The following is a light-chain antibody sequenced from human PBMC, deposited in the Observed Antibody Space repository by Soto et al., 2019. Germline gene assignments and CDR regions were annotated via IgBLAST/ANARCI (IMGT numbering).Light chain of an antibody. Sequence: QSVLTQPASVSGSPGQSITISCTGTSSDVGGYNYVSWHQQHPGKAPKLMIYDVTYQPSWASNRFSGSKSGNTASLTISGLQAEDEADYYCSSYTTNSTYVFGTGTKVTV. V-gene: IGLV2-14*01. J-gene: IGLJ1*01. CDR2: DVT. CDR1: SSDVGGYNY. CDR3: SSYTTNSTYV.